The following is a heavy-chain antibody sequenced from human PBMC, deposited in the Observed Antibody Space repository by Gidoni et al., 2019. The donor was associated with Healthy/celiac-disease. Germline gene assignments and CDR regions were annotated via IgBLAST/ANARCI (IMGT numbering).Heavy chain of an antibody. J-gene: IGHJ4*02. CDR2: ISGSGGRK. V-gene: IGHV3-23*04. Sequence: VQLVESGGGLVQPGGPLRLSCAASGFTLSSYAMSWVRQAPGKGLEWVSAISGSGGRKYYADSVKGRFTISRDNSKNTLYLQMNSLRAEDTAVYYCAKGGLVWWLHWGQGTLVTVSS. CDR3: AKGGLVWWLH. CDR1: GFTLSSYA. D-gene: IGHD5-12*01.